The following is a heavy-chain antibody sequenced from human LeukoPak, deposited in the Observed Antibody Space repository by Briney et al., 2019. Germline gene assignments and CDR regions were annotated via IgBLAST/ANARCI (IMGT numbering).Heavy chain of an antibody. J-gene: IGHJ4*02. CDR3: ARVDTAMVTFDY. Sequence: ASVKVSFKASGGTFSSYAISWVRQAPGQGLEWMGGIIPIFGTANYAQKFQGRVTITADKSTSTAYMELSSLRSEDTAVYYCARVDTAMVTFDYWGQGTLVTVSS. V-gene: IGHV1-69*06. CDR2: IIPIFGTA. D-gene: IGHD5-18*01. CDR1: GGTFSSYA.